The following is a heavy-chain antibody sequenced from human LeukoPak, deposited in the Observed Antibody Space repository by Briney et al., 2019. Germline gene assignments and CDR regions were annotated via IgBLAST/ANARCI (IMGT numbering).Heavy chain of an antibody. V-gene: IGHV4-59*01. Sequence: SETLSLTCTVSGVSIYTYYWNWIRQPPGKGLEYIRHIFYTGNTNYNPSLKSRVTISLDTSKNQFSLKVSSVTAADTAVYYCATGRSPRYYDYWGQGILVAVSS. J-gene: IGHJ4*02. D-gene: IGHD1-26*01. CDR2: IFYTGNT. CDR1: GVSIYTYY. CDR3: ATGRSPRYYDY.